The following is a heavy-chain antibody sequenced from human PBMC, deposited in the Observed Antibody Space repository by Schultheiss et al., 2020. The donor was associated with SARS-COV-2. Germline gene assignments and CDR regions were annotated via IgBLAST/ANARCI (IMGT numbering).Heavy chain of an antibody. CDR3: ATTTNCSGGSCYPYGMDV. J-gene: IGHJ6*02. CDR1: GGTFSSYT. D-gene: IGHD2-15*01. Sequence: SVKVSCKASGGTFSSYTISWVRQAPGQGLEWMGRIIPILGIANYAQKFQGRVTITADKSTSTAYMELSSLRSEDTAVYYCATTTNCSGGSCYPYGMDVWGQGTTVTVSS. CDR2: IIPILGIA. V-gene: IGHV1-69*02.